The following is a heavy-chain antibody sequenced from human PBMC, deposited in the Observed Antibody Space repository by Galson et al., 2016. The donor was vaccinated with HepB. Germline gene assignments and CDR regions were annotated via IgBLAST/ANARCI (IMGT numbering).Heavy chain of an antibody. J-gene: IGHJ4*02. V-gene: IGHV3-21*01. CDR3: ARAEPYYYGSRHFDS. CDR2: VDSTSSYI. CDR1: GFTFNTYT. Sequence: SLRLSCAASGFTFNTYTMHWVRQAPGKGLEWVSSVDSTSSYIYCSDSVKGRFAISRDNAKSSVSLQMNSLRAEDTALYYCARAEPYYYGSRHFDSWGQGTLVTVSS. D-gene: IGHD3-10*01.